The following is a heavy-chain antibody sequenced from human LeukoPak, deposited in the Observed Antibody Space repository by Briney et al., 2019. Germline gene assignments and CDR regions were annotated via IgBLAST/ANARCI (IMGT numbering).Heavy chain of an antibody. CDR3: AKVAYSSGWYGYFQH. D-gene: IGHD6-19*01. J-gene: IGHJ1*01. Sequence: GGSLRLSCAASGFTFSSYAMSWVRQAPGKGLEWVSAISGSGGSTYYADSVKGRLTISRDNSKNTLYLQMNSLRAEDTAVYYCAKVAYSSGWYGYFQHWGPGTLVTVSS. CDR2: ISGSGGST. CDR1: GFTFSSYA. V-gene: IGHV3-23*01.